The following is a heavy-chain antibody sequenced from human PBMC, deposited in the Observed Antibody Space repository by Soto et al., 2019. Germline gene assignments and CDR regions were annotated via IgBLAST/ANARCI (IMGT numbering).Heavy chain of an antibody. CDR3: AREGGNYYYYYGMDV. CDR2: ISSSSTYI. D-gene: IGHD4-4*01. CDR1: GISFSSHT. J-gene: IGHJ6*02. V-gene: IGHV3-21*01. Sequence: EVQVVESGGGLVKPGGSLRLSCAASGISFSSHTMNWVRQAPGKGLEWVSSISSSSTYIYYADSVKGRFTISRDNAQNSLYLQMNSLRAEDTAAYYCAREGGNYYYYYGMDVWGQGTTVTVSS.